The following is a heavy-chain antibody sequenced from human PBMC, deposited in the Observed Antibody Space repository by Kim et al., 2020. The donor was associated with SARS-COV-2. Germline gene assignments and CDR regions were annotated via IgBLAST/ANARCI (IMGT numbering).Heavy chain of an antibody. Sequence: NSVKGRLTIARDNSKNPLYLQMGSLRAEDMAVYYCARGSGNYYYYYYMDVWGKGTTVTVSS. J-gene: IGHJ6*03. CDR3: ARGSGNYYYYYYMDV. V-gene: IGHV3-64*01. D-gene: IGHD3-3*01.